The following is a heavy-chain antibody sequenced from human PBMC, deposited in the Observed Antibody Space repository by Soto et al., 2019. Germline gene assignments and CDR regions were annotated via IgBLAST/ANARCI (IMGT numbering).Heavy chain of an antibody. CDR1: GFTFSSYG. V-gene: IGHV3-30*18. CDR3: AKEGLVALEVLTGYYFDY. J-gene: IGHJ4*02. D-gene: IGHD5-12*01. Sequence: SLRLSCAASGFTFSSYGMHWVRQAPGKGLEWVAVISYDGSNKYYADSVKGRFTISRDNSKNTLYLQMNSLRAEDTAVYYCAKEGLVALEVLTGYYFDYWGQGTLVTVSS. CDR2: ISYDGSNK.